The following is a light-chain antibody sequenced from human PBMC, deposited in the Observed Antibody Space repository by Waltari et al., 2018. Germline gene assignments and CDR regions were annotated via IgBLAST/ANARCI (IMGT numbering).Light chain of an antibody. CDR2: EVS. CDR1: SSAVGGYNF. J-gene: IGLJ1*01. V-gene: IGLV2-8*01. CDR3: SSYAGSNNYV. Sequence: QSALTQPPSASGSPGQSVTIPCTGTSSAVGGYNFVSWYQQHPDKAPKLMIYEVSKRPSGVPDRFSGSKSGNTASLTVSGLQAEDEADYYCSSYAGSNNYVFGTGTKVTVL.